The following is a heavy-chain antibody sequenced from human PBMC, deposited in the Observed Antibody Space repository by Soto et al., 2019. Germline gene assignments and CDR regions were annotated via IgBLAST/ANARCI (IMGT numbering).Heavy chain of an antibody. CDR1: GGSISSGGYY. CDR3: ARDWGYCSGGSCYPMDPYYYYGMDV. CDR2: IYYSGST. D-gene: IGHD2-15*01. J-gene: IGHJ6*02. Sequence: QVQLQESGPGLVKPSQTLSLTCTVSGGSISSGGYYWSWIRQHPGKGLEWIGYIYYSGSTYYNPSLKSRVTLSVDTSKNQFSLKLSSVTAADTAVYYCARDWGYCSGGSCYPMDPYYYYGMDVWGQGTTVTVSS. V-gene: IGHV4-31*03.